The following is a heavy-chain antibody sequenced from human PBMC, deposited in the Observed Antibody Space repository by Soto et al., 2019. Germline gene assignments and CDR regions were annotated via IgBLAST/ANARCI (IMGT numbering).Heavy chain of an antibody. CDR1: GYTFTSYY. CDR2: INPSGGST. CDR3: ARDAKNYYDSSGSLFDY. Sequence: ASVKVSCKASGYTFTSYYMHWVRQAPGQGLEWMGIINPSGGSTSYAQKFQGRVTMTRDTSTSTVYMELSSLRSEDTAVYYCARDAKNYYDSSGSLFDYWGQGTLVTVSS. J-gene: IGHJ4*02. V-gene: IGHV1-46*01. D-gene: IGHD3-22*01.